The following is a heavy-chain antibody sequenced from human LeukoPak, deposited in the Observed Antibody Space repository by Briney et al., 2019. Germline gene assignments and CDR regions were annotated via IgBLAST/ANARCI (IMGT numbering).Heavy chain of an antibody. CDR3: AITTTTVVNGYFDY. J-gene: IGHJ4*02. V-gene: IGHV1-18*01. CDR1: GYTFTSYG. Sequence: ASVKVSCKASGYTFTSYGISWVRQAPGQGLEWMGWISAYNGNTNYAQKLQGRVTMTTDTSTSTAYMELRSLRSDDTAVYYCAITTTTVVNGYFDYWGQGTLVTVSS. CDR2: ISAYNGNT. D-gene: IGHD4-23*01.